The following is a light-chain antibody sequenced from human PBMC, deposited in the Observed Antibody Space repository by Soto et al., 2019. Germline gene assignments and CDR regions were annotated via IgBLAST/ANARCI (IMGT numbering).Light chain of an antibody. J-gene: IGKJ1*01. Sequence: EIVMTQSPATLSVSPGERATLSCRASQSVNSNLAWYQQKPGQAPRLLICGASTSAAGIQARFSGSGSGTEFTLTISSLQSEDFAVYYCQQYGTWWTFGQGTKVEIK. CDR2: GAS. V-gene: IGKV3-15*01. CDR3: QQYGTWWT. CDR1: QSVNSN.